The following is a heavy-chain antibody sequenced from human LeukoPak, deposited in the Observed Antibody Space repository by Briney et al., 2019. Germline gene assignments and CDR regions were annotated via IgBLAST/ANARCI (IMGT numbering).Heavy chain of an antibody. J-gene: IGHJ4*02. CDR1: GGSISSSYYY. CDR3: ARHFGT. CDR2: IYYSGST. V-gene: IGHV4-39*01. Sequence: KASETLSLTCTVSGGSISSSYYYWGWIRQPPGKGLEWIGSIYYSGSTYYNPSLKSRVTISVDTSKNQFSLKLRSVTAADTAVYYCARHFGTWDQGTLVTVSS. D-gene: IGHD3/OR15-3a*01.